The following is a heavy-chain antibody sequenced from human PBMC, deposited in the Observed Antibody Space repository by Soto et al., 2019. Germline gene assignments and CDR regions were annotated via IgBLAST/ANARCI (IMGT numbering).Heavy chain of an antibody. CDR1: GYSFTSYW. J-gene: IGHJ5*02. CDR2: IDPSDSYT. D-gene: IGHD6-13*01. V-gene: IGHV5-10-1*01. CDR3: ARRHSSSSAFDP. Sequence: PGESLTISCKGSGYSFTSYWISWVRQMPGKGLEWMGRIDPSDSYTNYSPSFQGHVTISADKSISTAHLQWSSLKASDTAMYYCARRHSSSSAFDPWGQGTLVTVSS.